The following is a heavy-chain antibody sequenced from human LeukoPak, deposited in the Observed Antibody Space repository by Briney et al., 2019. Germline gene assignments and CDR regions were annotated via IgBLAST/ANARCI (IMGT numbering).Heavy chain of an antibody. CDR2: INPNSGGT. CDR3: ASDQAGSVNSFDP. J-gene: IGHJ5*02. V-gene: IGHV1-2*06. CDR1: GNTFTAYY. Sequence: ASVKVSYKTSGNTFTAYYIHWVRQAPGQGLEWMGRINPNSGGTDYARNFRGRVTLTRDTSISTAYMDLTRLRSDDTAVYYCASDQAGSVNSFDPWGQGTLVTVSS.